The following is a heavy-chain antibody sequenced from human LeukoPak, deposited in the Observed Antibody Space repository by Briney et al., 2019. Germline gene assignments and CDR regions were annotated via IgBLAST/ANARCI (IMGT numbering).Heavy chain of an antibody. CDR3: ARALYSSGWYGVLGLDC. CDR1: GFTVSSNY. V-gene: IGHV3-53*01. CDR2: IYGGGST. Sequence: GGSLRLSCAASGFTVSSNYMSWVRQAPGKGLEWVSVIYGGGSTYYADSVKGRFTISRDNSKNTLYLQMNSLRAEDTAVYYCARALYSSGWYGVLGLDCWGQGTLVTVSS. J-gene: IGHJ4*02. D-gene: IGHD6-19*01.